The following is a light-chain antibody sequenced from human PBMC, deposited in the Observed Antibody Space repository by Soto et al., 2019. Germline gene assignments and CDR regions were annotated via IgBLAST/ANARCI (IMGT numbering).Light chain of an antibody. Sequence: EIQKTQSPSSLSASVGDRVTITCRASQSISSYLNWYQQKPGKAPKLLIYAASSLQSGVPSRFSGSGSGTDFTLTISSLQPEDFATYYCQQSYSTPPTFGQGTKVDIK. CDR3: QQSYSTPPT. V-gene: IGKV1-39*01. CDR1: QSISSY. J-gene: IGKJ2*01. CDR2: AAS.